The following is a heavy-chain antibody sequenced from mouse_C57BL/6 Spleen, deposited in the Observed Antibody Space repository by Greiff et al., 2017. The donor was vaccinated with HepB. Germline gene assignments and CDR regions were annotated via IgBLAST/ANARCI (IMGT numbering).Heavy chain of an antibody. CDR2: IYPGSGST. Sequence: QVQLQQSGAELVKPGASVKMSCKASGYTFTSYWITWVKQRPGQGLEWIGDIYPGSGSTNYNEKFKSKATLTVDTSSSTAYMQLSSLTSEDSAVYYCARGGVITTVVATKVDYWGQGTTLTVSS. J-gene: IGHJ2*01. CDR3: ARGGVITTVVATKVDY. D-gene: IGHD1-1*01. V-gene: IGHV1-55*01. CDR1: GYTFTSYW.